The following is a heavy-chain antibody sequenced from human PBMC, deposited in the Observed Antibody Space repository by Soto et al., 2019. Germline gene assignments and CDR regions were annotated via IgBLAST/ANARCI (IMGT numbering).Heavy chain of an antibody. V-gene: IGHV4-59*08. CDR1: GGSISSYY. Sequence: LETLCLTCTVSGGSISSYYWSWIRQPPGKGLEWIGYIYYSGSTNYNPSLKSRVTISVDTSKNQFSLKLSSVTAADTAVYYCARVPSPGYSSGWQNWFDPWGQGTLVTVSS. CDR3: ARVPSPGYSSGWQNWFDP. CDR2: IYYSGST. D-gene: IGHD6-19*01. J-gene: IGHJ5*02.